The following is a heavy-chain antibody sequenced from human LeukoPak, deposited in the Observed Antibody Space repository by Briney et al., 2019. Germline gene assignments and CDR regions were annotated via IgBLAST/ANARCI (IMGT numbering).Heavy chain of an antibody. CDR1: GGTFTSYA. J-gene: IGHJ4*02. V-gene: IGHV1-69*04. D-gene: IGHD5-24*01. Sequence: ASVSVSCTASGGTFTSYAISWVRQAPGQGLEWMGRIIPILGIANYAQKFQGRVTITADKSTSTAYMELSSLRSEDTAVYYCARTRDGYTLQDWGQGTLVTVSS. CDR2: IIPILGIA. CDR3: ARTRDGYTLQD.